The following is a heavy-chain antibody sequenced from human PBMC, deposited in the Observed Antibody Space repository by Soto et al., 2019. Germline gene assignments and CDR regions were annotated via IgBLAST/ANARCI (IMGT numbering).Heavy chain of an antibody. CDR3: ARAPYSGSYKLGERIYYYGMDV. CDR1: GYTFTGYY. D-gene: IGHD1-26*01. Sequence: GASVKVSCKASGYTFTGYYMHWVRQAPGQGLEWMGWINPNSGGTNYAQKFQGWVTMTRDTSISTAYMELSRLRSDDTAVYYCARAPYSGSYKLGERIYYYGMDVWGQGTTVTVSS. CDR2: INPNSGGT. V-gene: IGHV1-2*04. J-gene: IGHJ6*02.